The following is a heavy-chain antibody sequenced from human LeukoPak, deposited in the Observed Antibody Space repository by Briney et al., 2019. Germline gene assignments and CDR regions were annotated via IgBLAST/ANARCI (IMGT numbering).Heavy chain of an antibody. CDR2: IYYSGST. CDR1: GGSISNYY. Sequence: SETLSLTCTVSGGSISNYYWSWIRQPPGKGLEWIGYIYYSGSTNYNPSLKSRVAISVDTSKNQFSLKLSSVTAADTAVYYCARGSKAAPGTFDYWGQGTLVTVSS. CDR3: ARGSKAAPGTFDY. J-gene: IGHJ4*02. V-gene: IGHV4-59*01. D-gene: IGHD6-13*01.